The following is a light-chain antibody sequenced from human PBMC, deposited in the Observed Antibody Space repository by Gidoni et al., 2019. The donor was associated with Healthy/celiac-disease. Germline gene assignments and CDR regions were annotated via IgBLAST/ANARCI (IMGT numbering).Light chain of an antibody. V-gene: IGLV1-51*02. J-gene: IGLJ2*01. CDR2: ENN. CDR3: GTWDSSLSAGVV. CDR1: SSNIGNNY. Sequence: QSVLTQPPSVSAAPGQKVTISCSGSSSNIGNNYVSWYQQLPGTAPKLLIYENNKRPSGSPDRFSCSKSGTSATLRITGLQTGDEADYYCGTWDSSLSAGVVFGGGTKLTVL.